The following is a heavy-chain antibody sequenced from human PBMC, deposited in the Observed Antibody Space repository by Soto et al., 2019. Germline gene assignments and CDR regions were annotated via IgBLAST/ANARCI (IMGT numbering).Heavy chain of an antibody. D-gene: IGHD6-25*01. CDR1: GFTFSSYA. Sequence: EVQLLESGGGLGQPGGSLTLSCATSGFTFSSYAMVWVRQAAEKGLEWVASISNNGDTAYYADSVKGRFTISRGNSENTLYLQMNGLRADDAALYFCAKSRVFIAAIVTLLDSWGQGTQVTVSS. CDR2: ISNNGDTA. J-gene: IGHJ4*02. CDR3: AKSRVFIAAIVTLLDS. V-gene: IGHV3-23*01.